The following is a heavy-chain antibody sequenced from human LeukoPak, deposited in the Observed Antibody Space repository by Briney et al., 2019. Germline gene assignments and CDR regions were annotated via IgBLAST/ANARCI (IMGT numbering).Heavy chain of an antibody. CDR3: ARVSYDYIWGSYRDHYYFDY. Sequence: SVKVSCKASGGTFSSYAISWVRQAPGQGLEWMGGIIPIFGTANYAQKFQGRVTITADESTSTAYMELSSLRSEDTAVYYCARVSYDYIWGSYRDHYYFDYWGQGTLVTVSS. CDR1: GGTFSSYA. CDR2: IIPIFGTA. D-gene: IGHD3-16*02. J-gene: IGHJ4*02. V-gene: IGHV1-69*13.